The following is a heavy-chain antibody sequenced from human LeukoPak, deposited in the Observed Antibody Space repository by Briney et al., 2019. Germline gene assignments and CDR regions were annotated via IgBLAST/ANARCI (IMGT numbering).Heavy chain of an antibody. V-gene: IGHV3-49*04. Sequence: GGSLRLSCTASGFTFGDYAMSWVRQAPGKGLEWVGSIRSKAYGGTTEYAASVKGRFTISRDDSKSIAYLQMNSLKTEDTAVYYCTREEYSYGFFDYWGQGTLVTVSS. CDR1: GFTFGDYA. J-gene: IGHJ4*02. CDR2: IRSKAYGGTT. D-gene: IGHD5-18*01. CDR3: TREEYSYGFFDY.